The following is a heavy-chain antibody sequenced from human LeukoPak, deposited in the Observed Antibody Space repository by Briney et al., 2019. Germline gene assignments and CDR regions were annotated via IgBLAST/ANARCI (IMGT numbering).Heavy chain of an antibody. CDR2: ISSSSSYI. CDR1: GFTFSSYS. CDR3: ARDPPGYSYGYVVDYFDY. V-gene: IGHV3-21*01. Sequence: PGGSLRLSCAASGFTFSSYSMNWVRQAPGKGLGWVSSISSSSSYIYYADSVKGRFTISRDNAKNSLYLQMNSLRAEDTAVYYCARDPPGYSYGYVVDYFDYWGQGTLVTVSS. D-gene: IGHD5-18*01. J-gene: IGHJ4*02.